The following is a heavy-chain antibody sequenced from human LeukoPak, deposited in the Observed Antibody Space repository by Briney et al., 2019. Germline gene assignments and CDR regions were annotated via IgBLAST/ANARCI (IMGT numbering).Heavy chain of an antibody. Sequence: TSETLSLTCTVSGGSISGYYWSWIRQPPGKGLEWIGEINHSGSTNYNPSLKSRVTISVDTSKNQFSLKLSSVTAADTAVYYCARGSSSWFDYWGQGTLVTVSS. D-gene: IGHD6-13*01. CDR2: INHSGST. V-gene: IGHV4-34*01. CDR3: ARGSSSWFDY. CDR1: GGSISGYY. J-gene: IGHJ4*02.